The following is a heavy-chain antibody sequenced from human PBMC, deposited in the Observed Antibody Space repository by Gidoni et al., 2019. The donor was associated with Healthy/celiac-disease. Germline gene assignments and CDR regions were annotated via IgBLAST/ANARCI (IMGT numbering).Heavy chain of an antibody. CDR1: GYTFTSYG. D-gene: IGHD2-15*01. CDR3: ARVVVAAKGAFDI. CDR2: IIAYNGHT. J-gene: IGHJ3*02. V-gene: IGHV1-18*01. Sequence: VQLVQSGAAVDKPGASVKVFCKAAGYTFTSYGISWVRQAPGQGLEWMGWIIAYNGHTNYAQKLQGRATMTTDTSTSTAYMELRSLRSDDTAVYYCARVVVAAKGAFDIWGQGTMVTVSS.